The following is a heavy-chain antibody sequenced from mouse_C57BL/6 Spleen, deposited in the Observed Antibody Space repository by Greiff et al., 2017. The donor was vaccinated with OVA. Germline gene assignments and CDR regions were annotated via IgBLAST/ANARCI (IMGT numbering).Heavy chain of an antibody. D-gene: IGHD1-1*01. CDR2: IDPEDGDT. V-gene: IGHV14-1*01. CDR3: TTAYYYGSSHWYFDV. Sequence: DVKLQQSGAELVRPGASVKLSCTASGFNIKDYYMHWVKQRPEQGLEWIGGIDPEDGDTEYAPKFQGKATMTEDTSSKTAYLQLSSLTSEDTAVYYCTTAYYYGSSHWYFDVWGTGTTVTVSS. CDR1: GFNIKDYY. J-gene: IGHJ1*03.